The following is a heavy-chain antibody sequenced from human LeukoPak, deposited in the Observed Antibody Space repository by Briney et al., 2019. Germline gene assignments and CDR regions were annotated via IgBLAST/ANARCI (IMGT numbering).Heavy chain of an antibody. CDR3: ARPNGDDF. CDR2: SDPGDSDI. D-gene: IGHD4-17*01. J-gene: IGHJ4*02. V-gene: IGHV5-51*01. Sequence: GESLKISCKASGYIFNNDWIGWGRQMPGKGLEWMVISDPGDSDIRYNPSFHGQVTISADNSISTAYLQWRSLKASDSAMYYCARPNGDDFWGQGTLVTVSS. CDR1: GYIFNNDW.